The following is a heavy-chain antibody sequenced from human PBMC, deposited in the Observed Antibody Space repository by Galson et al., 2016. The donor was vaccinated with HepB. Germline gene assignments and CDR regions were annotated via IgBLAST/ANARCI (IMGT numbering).Heavy chain of an antibody. CDR3: TKDRLPWTYYGASFDG. CDR1: GFNFANHG. Sequence: SLRLSCAASGFNFANHGMNWVRQAPGKGLEWVSSLRGDGTHPEYADSVKGRFTISRDNSKRTVFLQMNTLRVDDTGVYYCTKDRLPWTYYGASFDGWGPGTQVSVSS. J-gene: IGHJ4*02. V-gene: IGHV3-23*01. D-gene: IGHD3-3*01. CDR2: LRGDGTHP.